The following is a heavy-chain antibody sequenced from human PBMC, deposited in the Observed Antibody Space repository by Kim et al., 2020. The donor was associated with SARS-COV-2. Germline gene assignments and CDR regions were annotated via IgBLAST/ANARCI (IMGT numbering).Heavy chain of an antibody. CDR2: ISAYNGNT. CDR3: ARGGKYYYDSSGSDY. Sequence: ASVKVSCKASGYTFTSYGISWVRQAPGQGLEWMGWISAYNGNTNYAQKLQGRVTMTTDTSTSTAYMELRSLRSDDTAVYYCARGGKYYYDSSGSDYWGQGTLVTVSS. J-gene: IGHJ4*02. V-gene: IGHV1-18*01. D-gene: IGHD3-22*01. CDR1: GYTFTSYG.